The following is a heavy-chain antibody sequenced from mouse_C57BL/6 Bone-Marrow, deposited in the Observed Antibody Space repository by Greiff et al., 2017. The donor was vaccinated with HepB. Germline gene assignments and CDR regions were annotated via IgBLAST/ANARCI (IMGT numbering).Heavy chain of an antibody. Sequence: VQLQQPGAELVRPGTSVKLSCKASGYTFTSYWMHWVKQRPGQGLEWIGVIDPSDSYTNYNQKFKGKATLTVDTSSSTAYMQLSSLTSEDSAVYYCAARAMDYWGQGTSVTVSS. V-gene: IGHV1-59*01. CDR3: AARAMDY. D-gene: IGHD3-3*01. J-gene: IGHJ4*01. CDR2: IDPSDSYT. CDR1: GYTFTSYW.